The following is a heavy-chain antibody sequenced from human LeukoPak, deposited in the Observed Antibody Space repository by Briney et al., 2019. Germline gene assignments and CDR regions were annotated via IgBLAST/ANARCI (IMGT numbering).Heavy chain of an antibody. V-gene: IGHV3-23*01. CDR2: ISTTGGTT. D-gene: IGHD2-15*01. CDR3: AKGRSVVVAALLDY. CDR1: GLTFSSYG. Sequence: GGSLRLSCAASGLTFSSYGMSWVRQAPGRGLEWVSAISTTGGTTYYADSVRGRFTISRDNSKNTLYLQMNSLRAEDTAVYYCAKGRSVVVAALLDYWGQGTLVTVSS. J-gene: IGHJ4*02.